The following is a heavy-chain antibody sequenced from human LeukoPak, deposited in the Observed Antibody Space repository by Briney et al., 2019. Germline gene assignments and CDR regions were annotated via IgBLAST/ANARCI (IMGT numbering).Heavy chain of an antibody. Sequence: GGSLRLSCEASGFSFTNTWMSWVRQAPGKGLEWVSAISGSGGSTYYADSVKGRFTISRDNSKNTLYLQMNSLRAEDTAVYYCAKRYYYDSSGYSHYWGQGTLVTVSS. CDR2: ISGSGGST. D-gene: IGHD3-22*01. V-gene: IGHV3-23*01. CDR1: GFSFTNTW. J-gene: IGHJ4*02. CDR3: AKRYYYDSSGYSHY.